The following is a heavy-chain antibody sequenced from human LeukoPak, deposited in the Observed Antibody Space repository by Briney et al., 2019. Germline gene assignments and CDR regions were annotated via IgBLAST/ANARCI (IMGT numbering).Heavy chain of an antibody. CDR1: GGSFSGYY. Sequence: PSETLSLTCAVYGGSFSGYYWSWIRQPPGKGLEWIGEINHSGSTNYNPSLKSRVTISVDTSKNQFSLKLSSVTAADTAVYYCARLSHDTGYSSSWYVLRWAALDYWGQGTLVTVSS. V-gene: IGHV4-34*01. J-gene: IGHJ4*02. D-gene: IGHD6-13*01. CDR2: INHSGST. CDR3: ARLSHDTGYSSSWYVLRWAALDY.